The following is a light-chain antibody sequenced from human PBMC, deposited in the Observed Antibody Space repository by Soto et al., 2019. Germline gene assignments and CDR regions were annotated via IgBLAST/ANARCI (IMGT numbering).Light chain of an antibody. CDR1: SSNIGSNY. CDR3: VSFAGRTYV. V-gene: IGLV1-47*02. CDR2: SNN. Sequence: QSVLTQPPSASGTPGQRVTISCSGSSSNIGSNYVYWYQQLPGTAPKLLIYSNNQRPSGVPDRFSGSKSGTSASLAISGLRSEDEADYYCVSFAGRTYVFGTGTKVTVL. J-gene: IGLJ1*01.